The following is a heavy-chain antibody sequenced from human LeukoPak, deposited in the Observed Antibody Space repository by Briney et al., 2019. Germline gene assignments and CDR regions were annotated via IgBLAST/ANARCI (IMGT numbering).Heavy chain of an antibody. CDR2: IYYSGST. Sequence: TSETLSLTCTVSGGSISSSSYYWGWIRQPPGKGLEWNGRIYYSGSTYYNPSLKSRVTISVDTAKNQFSLKLSSVTAADTAVYYCARGLTMIVVVTPDAFDIWGQGTMVTVSS. CDR3: ARGLTMIVVVTPDAFDI. D-gene: IGHD3-22*01. V-gene: IGHV4-39*07. CDR1: GGSISSSSYY. J-gene: IGHJ3*02.